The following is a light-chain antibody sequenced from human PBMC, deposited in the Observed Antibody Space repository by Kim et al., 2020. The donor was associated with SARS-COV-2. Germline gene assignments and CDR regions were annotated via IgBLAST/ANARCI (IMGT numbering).Light chain of an antibody. J-gene: IGLJ3*02. CDR3: AVWDDSLSGPV. Sequence: GQSVTLSCSGTTTNIGTNYVYWYQQFPGTAPKLLIFRNDLRPSGVPDRFSGSKSGTSASLAVSGLRPEDEADYYCAVWDDSLSGPVFGGGTQLTVL. CDR1: TTNIGTNY. CDR2: RND. V-gene: IGLV1-47*01.